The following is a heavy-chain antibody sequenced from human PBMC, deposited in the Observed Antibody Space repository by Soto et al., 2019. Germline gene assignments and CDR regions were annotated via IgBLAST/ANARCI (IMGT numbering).Heavy chain of an antibody. CDR1: GFTFSDHW. D-gene: IGHD2-21*01. J-gene: IGHJ6*03. Sequence: GGSLRLSCAASGFTFSDHWMSWVRQATGKGLEWVASIRQDGGDKYYVDSVKGRFSISRDNAKDSLYLQMNSLRPEDTAVFYRASFCGGVKCKPKYYYFYRGVWGKGTRVTVSS. V-gene: IGHV3-7*01. CDR3: ASFCGGVKCKPKYYYFYRGV. CDR2: IRQDGGDK.